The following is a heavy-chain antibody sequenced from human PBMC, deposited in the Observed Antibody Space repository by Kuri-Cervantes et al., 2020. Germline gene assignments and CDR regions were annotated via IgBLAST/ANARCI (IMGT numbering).Heavy chain of an antibody. CDR1: GFTFSDYY. V-gene: IGHV3-7*01. Sequence: LSLTCAASGFTFSDYYMSWIRQAPGKGLEWVANIKEDGSEKYYVDSVKGRFTISRDNAKNSLYLQMNSLRAEETAVYYCARGIYDGANLFFDFWGQGTLVTVSS. J-gene: IGHJ4*02. D-gene: IGHD3-16*01. CDR3: ARGIYDGANLFFDF. CDR2: IKEDGSEK.